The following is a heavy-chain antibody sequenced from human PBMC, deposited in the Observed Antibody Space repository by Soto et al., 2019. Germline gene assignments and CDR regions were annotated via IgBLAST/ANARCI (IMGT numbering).Heavy chain of an antibody. CDR1: GFTFTSSA. CDR3: AARGYLNYYGSAPHIIDY. V-gene: IGHV1-58*01. Sequence: GASVKVSCKASGFTFTSSAVQWVRQARGQRLEWIGWIVVGSGNTNYAQKFQERVTITRDMSTSTAYMELSSLRSEDTAVYYCAARGYLNYYGSAPHIIDYWGQGTLVTVSS. D-gene: IGHD3-10*01. J-gene: IGHJ4*02. CDR2: IVVGSGNT.